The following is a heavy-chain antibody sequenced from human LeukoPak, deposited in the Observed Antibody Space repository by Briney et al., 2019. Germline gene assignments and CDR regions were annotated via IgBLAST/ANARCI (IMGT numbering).Heavy chain of an antibody. J-gene: IGHJ3*02. V-gene: IGHV3-48*01. CDR3: ARTYDFGRGPPGDAFDN. D-gene: IGHD3-3*01. CDR1: GFTFTMFG. Sequence: GGSLRLSCAASGFTFTMFGMNWVRQAPGKGPEWVSYIDGHSGIIYYADSVQGRFTISRDNARDSVFLQMNGLRVDDTAVYYCARTYDFGRGPPGDAFDNWGPGTWVTVSS. CDR2: IDGHSGII.